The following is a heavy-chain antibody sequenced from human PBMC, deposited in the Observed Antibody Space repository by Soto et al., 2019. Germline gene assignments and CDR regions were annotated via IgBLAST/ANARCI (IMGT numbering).Heavy chain of an antibody. D-gene: IGHD3-22*01. CDR3: ARTYDDSGPNSGGYGFDI. Sequence: ASVKVSCKASRYTFTSYDINWVRQATGQGFEYLGWMNPNSGNTGYVKKFQGRVTMTRDTSMSTAYMELSSLRSEGTAVYYCARTYDDSGPNSGGYGFDIWGPGTMVTVSS. CDR2: MNPNSGNT. V-gene: IGHV1-8*01. J-gene: IGHJ3*02. CDR1: RYTFTSYD.